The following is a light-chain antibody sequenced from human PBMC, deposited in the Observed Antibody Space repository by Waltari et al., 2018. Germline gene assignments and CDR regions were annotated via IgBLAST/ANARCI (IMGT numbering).Light chain of an antibody. V-gene: IGLV1-47*01. CDR2: RND. CDR3: ASWDDSLTGPV. Sequence: QSVLTQPPSASGTPGQKVTISCSGTSSNIGKNYVYWYQQVPGTAPKLLIYRNDQRPAGVPGRFSGSKSGTSASLAINGLRSEDEADYHCASWDDSLTGPVFGGGTKLTVL. CDR1: SSNIGKNY. J-gene: IGLJ3*02.